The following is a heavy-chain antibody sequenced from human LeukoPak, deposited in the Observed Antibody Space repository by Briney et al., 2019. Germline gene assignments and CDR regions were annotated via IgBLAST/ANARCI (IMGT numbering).Heavy chain of an antibody. J-gene: IGHJ5*02. Sequence: ASVKVSCKASGYTFSSYDINWVRQATGQGLEWMGWMNPNSGNTGYAQKFQGRVTMTRNASISTAYMELSSLRSEDTAVYYCARRNYGSPRWFDPWGQGTLVTVSS. CDR3: ARRNYGSPRWFDP. CDR1: GYTFSSYD. D-gene: IGHD3-10*01. V-gene: IGHV1-8*01. CDR2: MNPNSGNT.